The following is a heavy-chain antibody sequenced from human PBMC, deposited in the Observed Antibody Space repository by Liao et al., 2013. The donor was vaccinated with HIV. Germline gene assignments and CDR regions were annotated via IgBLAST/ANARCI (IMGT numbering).Heavy chain of an antibody. CDR3: ARGGTASSLDA. Sequence: QVHLQQWGAGLLKPSETLSLTCAVYGGSLSGYFWSWVRQSPGKGLEWIGEFGHSGQSNYNPSLKSRVTISIDTAKNQFSLKMTSVTAADTAVYYCARGGTASSLDAWGQGTLVTVSS. V-gene: IGHV4-34*01. J-gene: IGHJ5*02. CDR2: FGHSGQS. D-gene: IGHD1-1*01. CDR1: GGSLSGYF.